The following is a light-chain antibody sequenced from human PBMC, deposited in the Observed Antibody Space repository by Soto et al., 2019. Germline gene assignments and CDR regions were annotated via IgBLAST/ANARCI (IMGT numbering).Light chain of an antibody. J-gene: IGKJ5*01. CDR3: EQTYSTPVT. CDR2: AAS. V-gene: IGKV1-39*01. Sequence: DILMTQSPSSLSASVGDRVTVTCRTSQNIYNYLNWYQQKPGKAPKLLIYAASSVQSGVPLRFSGTGSGTDFTLTISSLQPEDFATYYCEQTYSTPVTFGQGTRLEVK. CDR1: QNIYNY.